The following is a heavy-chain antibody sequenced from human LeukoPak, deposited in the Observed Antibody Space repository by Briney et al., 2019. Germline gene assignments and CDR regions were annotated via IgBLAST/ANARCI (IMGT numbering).Heavy chain of an antibody. CDR3: ARAITMDWFDP. V-gene: IGHV4-59*01. Sequence: SGTLSLTCAVYGGSFSGYYWSWIRQPPGKGLEWIGYIYYSGSTNYNPSLKSRVTISVDTSKNQFSLKLSSVTAADTAVYYCARAITMDWFDPWGQGTLVTVSS. CDR1: GGSFSGYY. J-gene: IGHJ5*02. CDR2: IYYSGST. D-gene: IGHD3-10*01.